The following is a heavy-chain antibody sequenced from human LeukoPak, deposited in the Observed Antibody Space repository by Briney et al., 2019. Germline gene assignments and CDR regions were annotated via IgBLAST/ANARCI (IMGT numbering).Heavy chain of an antibody. J-gene: IGHJ4*02. CDR2: IYYSGDT. V-gene: IGHV4-39*02. D-gene: IGHD4-23*01. CDR3: ARGSDYGGNPPY. CDR1: GGSISGSDYF. Sequence: SETLSLTCTVSGGSISGSDYFWGWIRQPPGKGLEYIGSIYYSGDTYYNPCLESRVTISVDTSTFSLKVRSVTATDTAVYYCARGSDYGGNPPYWGQGTLVTVSS.